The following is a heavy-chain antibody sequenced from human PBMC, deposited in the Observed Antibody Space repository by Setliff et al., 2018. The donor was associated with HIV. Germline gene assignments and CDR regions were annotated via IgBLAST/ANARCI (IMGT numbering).Heavy chain of an antibody. CDR2: INHSGST. D-gene: IGHD6-19*01. CDR3: ARSSTAGFDY. V-gene: IGHV4-34*01. J-gene: IGHJ4*02. Sequence: SETLSLTCAVYGGSFSGYYWSWIRQPPGKGLEWIGEINHSGSTNYNPSLKSRVTISIDRSKNQFSLKLSSVTAADTAIYYCARSSTAGFDYWGRGTLVTVSS. CDR1: GGSFSGYY.